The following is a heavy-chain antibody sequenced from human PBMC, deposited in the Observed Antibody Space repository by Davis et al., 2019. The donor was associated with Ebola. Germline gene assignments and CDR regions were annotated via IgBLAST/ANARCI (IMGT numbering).Heavy chain of an antibody. V-gene: IGHV3-33*01. CDR2: IWYDGSNK. J-gene: IGHJ5*02. CDR1: GFTFSSYG. D-gene: IGHD3-3*01. Sequence: PGGSLRLSCAASGFTFSSYGMHWVRQAPGKGLEWVAVIWYDGSNKYYADSVKGRFTISRDNSKNTLYLQMNSLRAEDTAVYYCARGRLAARSGHNWFDPWGQGTLVTVSS. CDR3: ARGRLAARSGHNWFDP.